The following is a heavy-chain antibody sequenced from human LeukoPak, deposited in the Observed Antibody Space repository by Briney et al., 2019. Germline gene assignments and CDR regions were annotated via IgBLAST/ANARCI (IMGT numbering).Heavy chain of an antibody. CDR1: GFTFSSYA. CDR3: AKFYGDPYYFDY. Sequence: PGGSPRLSCAASGFTFSSYAMHWVRQAPGKGLECVAVISYDGSNKYYADSVKGRFTVSRDNSKNTLYLQMNSLRAEDTAVYYCAKFYGDPYYFDYWGQGTLVTVSS. CDR2: ISYDGSNK. D-gene: IGHD4-17*01. V-gene: IGHV3-30*04. J-gene: IGHJ4*02.